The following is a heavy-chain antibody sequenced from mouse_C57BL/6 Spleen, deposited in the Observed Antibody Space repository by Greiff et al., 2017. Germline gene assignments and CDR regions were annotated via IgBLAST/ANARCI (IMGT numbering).Heavy chain of an antibody. D-gene: IGHD1-1*01. CDR3: ARHATVVAPYAMDY. J-gene: IGHJ4*01. V-gene: IGHV1-50*01. Sequence: QVQLQQPGAELVKPGASVKLSCKASGYTFTSYWMQWVKQRPGQGLEWIGEIDPSDSYTNYNQKFKGKATLTVDTSSSTAYMQLSSLTSEDSAVYYCARHATVVAPYAMDYWGQGTSVTVSS. CDR1: GYTFTSYW. CDR2: IDPSDSYT.